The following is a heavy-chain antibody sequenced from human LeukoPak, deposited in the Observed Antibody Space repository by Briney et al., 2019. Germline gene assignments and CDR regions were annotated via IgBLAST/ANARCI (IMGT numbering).Heavy chain of an antibody. CDR3: ARGSLLLAPFDP. Sequence: GGSLRLSCAASGFTVSSNHINWVRQAPGKGLEWVAVISYDGSDKYYADSVKGRFTISRDNSKNTLYLQMNSLRAEDTAVYYCARGSLLLAPFDPWGQGTLVTVSS. V-gene: IGHV3-30*03. CDR2: ISYDGSDK. J-gene: IGHJ5*02. CDR1: GFTVSSNH. D-gene: IGHD3-10*01.